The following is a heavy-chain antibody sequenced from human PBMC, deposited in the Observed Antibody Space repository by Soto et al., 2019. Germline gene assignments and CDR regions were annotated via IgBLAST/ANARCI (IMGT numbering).Heavy chain of an antibody. Sequence: PGGSLRLSCAASGFTFSSYAMSWVRQAPGKGLEWVSAISGSGGSTYYADSVKGRFTISRDNSKNTLYLQMNSLRAEDTAVYYCAKNLQSGWYLVGYFDYWGQGTLVTVSS. CDR3: AKNLQSGWYLVGYFDY. D-gene: IGHD6-13*01. CDR2: ISGSGGST. V-gene: IGHV3-23*01. CDR1: GFTFSSYA. J-gene: IGHJ4*02.